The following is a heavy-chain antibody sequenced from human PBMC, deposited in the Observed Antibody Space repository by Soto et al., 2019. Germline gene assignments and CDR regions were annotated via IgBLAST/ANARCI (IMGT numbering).Heavy chain of an antibody. D-gene: IGHD6-6*01. Sequence: PGGSLRLSCAASGFTFSSYGMHWVRQAPGKGLEWVAVISYDGSNKYYADSVKGRFTISRDNSKNTLYLQMNSLRAEDTAVYYCAKDPFWEQLVYYYGMDVWGQGTTVTVSS. CDR1: GFTFSSYG. J-gene: IGHJ6*02. V-gene: IGHV3-30*18. CDR2: ISYDGSNK. CDR3: AKDPFWEQLVYYYGMDV.